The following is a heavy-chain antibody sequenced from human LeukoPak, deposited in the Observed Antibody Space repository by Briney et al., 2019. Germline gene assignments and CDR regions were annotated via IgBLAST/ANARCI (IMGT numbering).Heavy chain of an antibody. CDR2: IYYTGST. V-gene: IGHV4-39*07. Sequence: SETLSLTRTVSGGSISRSSYYWGWVRQPPGKGLEWIGSIYYTGSTYYNPSLKRRVTISVDTSKNQFSLKLSSVTAADTAVYYCARVGDYAVRDWGQGTLVTVSS. J-gene: IGHJ4*02. D-gene: IGHD3-16*01. CDR3: ARVGDYAVRD. CDR1: GGSISRSSYY.